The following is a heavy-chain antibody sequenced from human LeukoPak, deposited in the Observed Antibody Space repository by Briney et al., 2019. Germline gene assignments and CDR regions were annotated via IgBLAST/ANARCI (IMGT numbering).Heavy chain of an antibody. CDR2: IYTSEST. CDR3: ARGELGPDY. Sequence: SETLSLTCIVSGGSISSGSYYWSWIRQPAGNGLEGIGRIYTSESTNYNPSLKSRVTISVDTSKNQFSLKLRSVTGADRAVYYCARGELGPDYWGQGTLVTVSS. D-gene: IGHD7-27*01. J-gene: IGHJ4*02. CDR1: GGSISSGSYY. V-gene: IGHV4-61*02.